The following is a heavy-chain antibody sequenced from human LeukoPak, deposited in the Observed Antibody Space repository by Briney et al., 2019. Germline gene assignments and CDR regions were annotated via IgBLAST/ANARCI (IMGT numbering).Heavy chain of an antibody. D-gene: IGHD5-18*01. CDR3: AREYSYGPGKGTIDY. J-gene: IGHJ4*02. V-gene: IGHV4-4*07. CDR2: IYTSGST. CDR1: GGSFSSYY. Sequence: SETLSLTCGVYGGSFSSYYWSWIRQPAGKGLEWIGRIYTSGSTNYNPSLKSRVTMSVDTSKNQFSLKLSSVTAADTAVYYCAREYSYGPGKGTIDYWGQGTLVTVSS.